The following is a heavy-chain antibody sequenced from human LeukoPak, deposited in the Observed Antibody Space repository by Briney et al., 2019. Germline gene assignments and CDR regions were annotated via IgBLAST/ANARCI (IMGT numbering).Heavy chain of an antibody. CDR3: ATAAYNAFDI. V-gene: IGHV1-69-2*01. J-gene: IGHJ3*02. D-gene: IGHD2-2*01. CDR1: GYTFTDYY. Sequence: ASVKVSXKVSGYTFTDYYMHWMQQAPGKGLEWMGLVDPEDGETIYAEKFQGRVTITADTSTDTAYMELSSLRSEDTAVYYCATAAYNAFDIWGQGTMVTVSS. CDR2: VDPEDGET.